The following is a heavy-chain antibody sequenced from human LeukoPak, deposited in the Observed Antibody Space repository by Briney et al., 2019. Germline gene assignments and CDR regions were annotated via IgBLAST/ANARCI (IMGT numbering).Heavy chain of an antibody. V-gene: IGHV3-74*01. J-gene: IGHJ4*02. CDR3: ARFSGSYCDY. D-gene: IGHD1-26*01. CDR1: GSTFSSCW. Sequence: GGSLRLSCAASGSTFSSCWMHWVRQAPGKGRGWVSRINSDGSATNYADSVKGRFTISRDNAKNTVYLQMNSLRAEDTAVYYCARFSGSYCDYWGQGTLVTVSS. CDR2: INSDGSAT.